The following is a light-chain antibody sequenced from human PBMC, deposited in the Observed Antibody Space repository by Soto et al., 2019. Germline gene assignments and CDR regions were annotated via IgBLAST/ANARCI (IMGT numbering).Light chain of an antibody. V-gene: IGLV1-40*01. CDR3: SSYTTIKTVV. CDR2: ADV. J-gene: IGLJ2*01. Sequence: QSVLTQPPSVSGAPGQRVTISCTGSTSNIGAGFGVHWYQQLPGAGPKVVIYADVNRPSGVPDRFSGFKSANTAYLTISGVQPEDEADYHCSSYTTIKTVVFGGGTKLTVL. CDR1: TSNIGAGFG.